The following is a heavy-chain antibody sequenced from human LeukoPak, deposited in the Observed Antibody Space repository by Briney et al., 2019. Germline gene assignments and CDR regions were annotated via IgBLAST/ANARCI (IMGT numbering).Heavy chain of an antibody. CDR2: ISGSGGST. D-gene: IGHD1-14*01. CDR3: AKDHPSGYYFDY. V-gene: IGHV3-23*01. Sequence: PGGSLRFSCAASGFTFSTYAMSWVRQAPGKGLEWVSAISGSGGSTFNADSVKGRFTISRDNSKNTLFLQMNSLRAEDTAIYYCAKDHPSGYYFDYWGQGTLVTVSS. J-gene: IGHJ4*02. CDR1: GFTFSTYA.